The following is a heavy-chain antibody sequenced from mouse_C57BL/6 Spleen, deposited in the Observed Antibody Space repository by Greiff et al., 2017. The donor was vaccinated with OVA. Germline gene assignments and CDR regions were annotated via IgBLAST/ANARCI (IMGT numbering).Heavy chain of an antibody. CDR2: ISDGGSYT. J-gene: IGHJ1*03. D-gene: IGHD2-3*01. V-gene: IGHV5-4*01. Sequence: EVKLMESGGGLVKPGGSLKLSCAATGFTFSSYAMSWVRQTPEKRLEWVATISDGGSYTYYPDNVQGRFTISRDNAKNNLYLQMSHLKSEDTSMYYCARENDGYYRYFDVWGTGTTVTVSS. CDR3: ARENDGYYRYFDV. CDR1: GFTFSSYA.